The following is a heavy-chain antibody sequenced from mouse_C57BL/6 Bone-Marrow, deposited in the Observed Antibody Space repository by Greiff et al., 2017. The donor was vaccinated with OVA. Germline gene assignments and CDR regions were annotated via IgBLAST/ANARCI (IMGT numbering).Heavy chain of an antibody. D-gene: IGHD1-1*01. CDR2: IYPGSGST. Sequence: VQLQQPGAELVKPGASVKMSCKASGYTFTSYWITWVKQRPGQGLEWIGDIYPGSGSTNYNEKFKSKATLPVDTYSSTAYMQLSSLTSEDSAVYYCARSSLLLRYWGQGTTLTVSS. V-gene: IGHV1-55*01. CDR3: ARSSLLLRY. CDR1: GYTFTSYW. J-gene: IGHJ2*01.